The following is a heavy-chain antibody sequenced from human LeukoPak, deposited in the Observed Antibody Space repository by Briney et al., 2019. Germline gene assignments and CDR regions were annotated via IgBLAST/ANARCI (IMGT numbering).Heavy chain of an antibody. Sequence: ASVKVSCKASGYTFTGYYMHWVRQAPGQGLEWMGWMNPNSGGTNSAQKFQGRVTMTRDTSVNTAYMELSRLISDDTAVYYCARLSHSSSWDGDYWGQGTLVTVSS. CDR3: ARLSHSSSWDGDY. D-gene: IGHD6-13*01. V-gene: IGHV1-2*02. CDR2: MNPNSGGT. CDR1: GYTFTGYY. J-gene: IGHJ4*02.